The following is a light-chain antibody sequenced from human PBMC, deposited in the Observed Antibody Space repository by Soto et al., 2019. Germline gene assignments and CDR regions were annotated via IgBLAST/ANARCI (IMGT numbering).Light chain of an antibody. CDR3: QSYDSSLRNVI. J-gene: IGLJ2*01. V-gene: IGLV1-40*01. CDR1: SSNIGANYD. CDR2: GNS. Sequence: QSVLTQPPSVSGALGQGVTISCTGGSSNIGANYDVHWYQQLPGTAPKVLIYGNSNRPSGVPDRFSGSKSGTSASLAITGLQVEDEADYYCQSYDSSLRNVIFGGGTQLTVL.